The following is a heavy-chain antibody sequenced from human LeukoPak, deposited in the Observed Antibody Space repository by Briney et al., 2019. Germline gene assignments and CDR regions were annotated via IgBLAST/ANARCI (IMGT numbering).Heavy chain of an antibody. J-gene: IGHJ5*02. CDR2: IHYSGST. D-gene: IGHD3-22*01. CDR3: ARGRTSGYYYWFDP. Sequence: PGGSLRLSCAASGFTFNIYTMNWVRQAPGKGLEWIGYIHYSGSTNYNPSLKSRATISLDTSKNQFSLKLSSVAAADTAVYYCARGRTSGYYYWFDPWGQGTLVTVSS. CDR1: GFTFNIYT. V-gene: IGHV4-59*01.